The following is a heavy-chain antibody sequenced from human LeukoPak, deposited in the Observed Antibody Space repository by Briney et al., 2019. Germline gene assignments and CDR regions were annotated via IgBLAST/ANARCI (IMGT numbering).Heavy chain of an antibody. J-gene: IGHJ4*02. V-gene: IGHV3-9*01. CDR3: AKDTLYYYDSSGYLSY. CDR1: GFTFDDYA. D-gene: IGHD3-22*01. Sequence: GRSLRLSCAAFGFTFDDYAMHWVRHAPGKGLEWVSGISWNSGSIGYADSVKGRFTISRDNAKNSLYLQMNSLRAEDTALYYCAKDTLYYYDSSGYLSYWGQGTLVTVSS. CDR2: ISWNSGSI.